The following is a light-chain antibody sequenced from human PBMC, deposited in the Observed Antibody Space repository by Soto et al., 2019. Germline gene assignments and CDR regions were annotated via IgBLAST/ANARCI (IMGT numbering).Light chain of an antibody. J-gene: IGKJ5*01. CDR2: GAS. CDR3: QHYSSSPPAIT. V-gene: IGKV3-20*01. CDR1: QSVTSGY. Sequence: EIVLTQSPGTLSLSPGERATLSYRASQSVTSGYVAWYQQQPNQAPRLLIYGASYRATGIPDRFSGGGSGTDFTLTISRLEPEDFAVYYCQHYSSSPPAITFGQGTRLEIK.